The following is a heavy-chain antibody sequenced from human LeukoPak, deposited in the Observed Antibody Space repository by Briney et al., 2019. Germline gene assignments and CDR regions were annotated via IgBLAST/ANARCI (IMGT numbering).Heavy chain of an antibody. V-gene: IGHV3-48*01. J-gene: IGHJ4*02. Sequence: GGSLRLSCAASGFTFSSYSMNWVRQAPGKGLEWVSYISSSRSPIYYADSVKGRFTISRDNAKNSLYLQMNSLRAEDTAVYYCVRGGEWGGINFDYWGQGTLVTVSS. CDR2: ISSSRSPI. CDR3: VRGGEWGGINFDY. CDR1: GFTFSSYS. D-gene: IGHD3-10*01.